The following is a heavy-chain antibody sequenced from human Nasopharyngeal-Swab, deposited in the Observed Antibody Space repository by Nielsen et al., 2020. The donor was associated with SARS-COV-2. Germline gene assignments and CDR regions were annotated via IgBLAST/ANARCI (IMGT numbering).Heavy chain of an antibody. D-gene: IGHD3-9*01. CDR1: GFIFGNYA. CDR3: AKDYDIGY. Sequence: GGSLRLFCVASGFIFGNYAMAWVRQAPGKRLEWVSAIGGNGARTHYADSVRGRFIISRDNSKSTLDLQMNSLRTEDTAVYYCAKDYDIGYWGQGTLVTVSS. J-gene: IGHJ4*02. V-gene: IGHV3-23*01. CDR2: IGGNGART.